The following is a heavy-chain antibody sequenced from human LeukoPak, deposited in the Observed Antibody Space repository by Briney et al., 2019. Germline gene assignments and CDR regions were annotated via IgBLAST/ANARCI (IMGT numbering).Heavy chain of an antibody. CDR1: GFTFSSYE. CDR2: ISGSGGRT. Sequence: GGSLRLSCAASGFTFSSYEMNWVRQAPGQGLEWVSGISGSGGRTYYADSVKGRLTISRDNSKNMVYLQMNSLRAEDTALYYCLTGNYDFWSGYPPLDNWGQGTLVTVSS. CDR3: LTGNYDFWSGYPPLDN. D-gene: IGHD3-3*01. V-gene: IGHV3-23*01. J-gene: IGHJ4*02.